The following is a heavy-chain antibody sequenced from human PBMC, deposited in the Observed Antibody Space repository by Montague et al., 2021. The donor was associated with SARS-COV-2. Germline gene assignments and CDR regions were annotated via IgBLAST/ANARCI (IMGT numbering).Heavy chain of an antibody. CDR1: GFTFSSYA. CDR2: ISYDGSNK. D-gene: IGHD4-11*01. J-gene: IGHJ6*03. V-gene: IGHV3-30*04. CDR3: ARDYSSYYYYMDV. Sequence: SLRLSCAASGFTFSSYAKHWVRQAPGKGLEWVAVISYDGSNKYYADSVKGRFTISRDNSKNTLYLQMNSLRAEDTAVYYCARDYSSYYYYMDVWGKGTTVTVSS.